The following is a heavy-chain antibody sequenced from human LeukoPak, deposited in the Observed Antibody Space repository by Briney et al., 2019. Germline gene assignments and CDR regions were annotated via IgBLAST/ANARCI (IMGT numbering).Heavy chain of an antibody. V-gene: IGHV1-69*05. CDR1: GGTFSSYA. J-gene: IGHJ4*02. Sequence: GASVKVSCKASGGTFSSYAISRVRQAPGQGLEWMGGIIPIFGTANYAQKFQGRVTITTDESTSTAYMELSSLRSEDTAVYYCARSREKYSSSWYFDYWGQGTLVTVSS. CDR3: ARSREKYSSSWYFDY. D-gene: IGHD6-13*01. CDR2: IIPIFGTA.